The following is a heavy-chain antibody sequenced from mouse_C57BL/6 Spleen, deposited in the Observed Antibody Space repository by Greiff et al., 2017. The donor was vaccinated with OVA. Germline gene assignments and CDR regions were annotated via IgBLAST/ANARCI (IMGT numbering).Heavy chain of an antibody. CDR2: IYPGDGDT. CDR1: GYAFSSSW. CDR3: ARNWGDWYFDV. J-gene: IGHJ1*03. V-gene: IGHV1-82*01. D-gene: IGHD4-1*01. Sequence: VQLQQSGPELVKPGASVKISCKASGYAFSSSWMNWVKQRPGQGLEWIGRIYPGDGDTNYNGKFKGKATLTADKSSSTAYMQLSSLTSEDSAVYFCARNWGDWYFDVWGTGTTVTVSS.